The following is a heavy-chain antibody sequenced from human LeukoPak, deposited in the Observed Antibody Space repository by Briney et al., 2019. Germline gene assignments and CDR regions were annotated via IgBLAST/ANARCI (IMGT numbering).Heavy chain of an antibody. CDR2: ISYSGTT. Sequence: SETLSLTCTVSGGSISSYYWSWIRQPPGKGLECIGYISYSGTTNYNPSLKSRVTISVDTSSNQFSLNLSSVTAADTAVYYCAIARIGDYVWGSYRPQGFGYWGQGTLVTVSS. J-gene: IGHJ4*02. V-gene: IGHV4-59*01. CDR3: AIARIGDYVWGSYRPQGFGY. CDR1: GGSISSYY. D-gene: IGHD3-16*02.